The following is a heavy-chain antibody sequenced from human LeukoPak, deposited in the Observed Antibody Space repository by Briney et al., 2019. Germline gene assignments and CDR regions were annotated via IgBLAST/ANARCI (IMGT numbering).Heavy chain of an antibody. CDR1: GFTLSSYA. J-gene: IGHJ4*02. D-gene: IGHD2-15*01. CDR3: AKAPVTTCSGAYCYPFDY. V-gene: IGHV3-23*01. CDR2: ISVSGNT. Sequence: GGSLRLSCAASGFTLSSYAMSWVRQGPGKGLEWVSAISVSGNTYHADSVKGRFTISRDSYKNTLYLQMNSLRAEDAAVYYCAKAPVTTCSGAYCYPFDYWGQGTLVTVSS.